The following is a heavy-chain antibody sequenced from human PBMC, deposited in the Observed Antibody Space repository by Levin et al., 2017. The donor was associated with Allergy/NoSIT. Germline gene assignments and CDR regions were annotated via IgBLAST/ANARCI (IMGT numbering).Heavy chain of an antibody. CDR2: ISYDGSNK. Sequence: LSLTCAASGFTFSSSAMHWVRQAPGKGLEWVAVISYDGSNKYYADSVKGRFTISRDNSKNTLYLQMNSLRAEDTAVYYCARGGSGRPPVEDYGMDVWGQGTTVTVSS. V-gene: IGHV3-30*04. CDR3: ARGGSGRPPVEDYGMDV. J-gene: IGHJ6*02. D-gene: IGHD2-15*01. CDR1: GFTFSSSA.